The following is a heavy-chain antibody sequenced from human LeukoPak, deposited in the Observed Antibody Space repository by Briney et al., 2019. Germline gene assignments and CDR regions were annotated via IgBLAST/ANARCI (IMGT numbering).Heavy chain of an antibody. CDR2: IYHSGGA. V-gene: IGHV4-30-2*01. Sequence: SETLSLTCTVSGGSISSGGYYWSWIRQPPGKGLEWIGYIYHSGGANYNPSLRSRVTISIDTSKNQLSLRLSSVTAADTAVYYCARHGSYCFDSWGQGTLVTVSS. D-gene: IGHD3-10*01. CDR1: GGSISSGGYY. J-gene: IGHJ4*02. CDR3: ARHGSYCFDS.